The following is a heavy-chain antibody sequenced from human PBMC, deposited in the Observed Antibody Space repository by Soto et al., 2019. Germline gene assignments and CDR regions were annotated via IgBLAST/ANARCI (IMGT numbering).Heavy chain of an antibody. V-gene: IGHV3-66*01. CDR2: IYSGCST. J-gene: IGHJ4*02. CDR3: ARDPWAADY. Sequence: EVQLVESGGVLVQPGGSLRLSCAASGFTGSTKYMSWVRQAPGKGLERVSVIYSGCSTFYADSVRGRFTISRDNSKNTVNLQMNSLRAEDTAAYYCARDPWAADYWGQGTLVTVSS. D-gene: IGHD3-16*01. CDR1: GFTGSTKY.